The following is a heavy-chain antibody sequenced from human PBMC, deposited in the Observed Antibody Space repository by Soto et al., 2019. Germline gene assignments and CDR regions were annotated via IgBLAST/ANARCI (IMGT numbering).Heavy chain of an antibody. Sequence: SETLSLTCTVSGGSISSGDYYWSWIRQPPGKGLEWIGYIYYSGSIYYNPSPKSRFPISVDPSKNQFPLKLSSVTAADTAVYYCARDLVSYYYYGMDVWGQGTTVTVPS. CDR2: IYYSGSI. J-gene: IGHJ6*02. D-gene: IGHD2-2*01. CDR3: ARDLVSYYYYGMDV. CDR1: GGSISSGDYY. V-gene: IGHV4-30-4*01.